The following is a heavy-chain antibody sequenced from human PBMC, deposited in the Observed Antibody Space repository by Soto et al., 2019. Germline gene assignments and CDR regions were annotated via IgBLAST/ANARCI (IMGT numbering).Heavy chain of an antibody. J-gene: IGHJ4*02. D-gene: IGHD3-22*01. Sequence: EVQLVESGGGLIQPGGSLRLSCAASGFIVSSNYMSWVRQAPGKGLEWVSVIYRDGSTYYADSVKGRFTISRDNSKNTRYLQMNSLRAEDTAVYYCARNYFDSGGGFDYWGQGTLVTVSS. CDR1: GFIVSSNY. CDR3: ARNYFDSGGGFDY. V-gene: IGHV3-53*01. CDR2: IYRDGST.